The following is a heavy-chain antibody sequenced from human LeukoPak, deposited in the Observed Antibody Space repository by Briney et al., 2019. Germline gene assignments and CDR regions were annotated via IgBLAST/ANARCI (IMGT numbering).Heavy chain of an antibody. CDR3: ARDYGGYSYVYFDY. V-gene: IGHV4-34*01. J-gene: IGHJ4*02. CDR2: IYHSGST. Sequence: SETLSLTCAVYGGSFSGYYWSWIRQPPGKGLEWIGEIYHSGSTNYNPSLKSQVTISVDKSKNQFSLKLSSVTAADTAVYYCARDYGGYSYVYFDYWGQGTLVTVSS. D-gene: IGHD5-18*01. CDR1: GGSFSGYY.